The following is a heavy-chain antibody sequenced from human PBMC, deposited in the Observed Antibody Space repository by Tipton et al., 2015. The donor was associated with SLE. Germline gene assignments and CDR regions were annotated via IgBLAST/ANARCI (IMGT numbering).Heavy chain of an antibody. V-gene: IGHV4-59*02. J-gene: IGHJ5*02. Sequence: TLSLTCTVSGGSVSDYHWSWIRQPPGKGLEWVGYIYHTGSTNYNPSLTRRVTISVDTSKNQFSLNLNSMSAADTAVYYCVREPLLYDDYGGGFDPWGQGTLVTVSS. CDR2: IYHTGST. CDR1: GGSVSDYH. D-gene: IGHD4-23*01. CDR3: VREPLLYDDYGGGFDP.